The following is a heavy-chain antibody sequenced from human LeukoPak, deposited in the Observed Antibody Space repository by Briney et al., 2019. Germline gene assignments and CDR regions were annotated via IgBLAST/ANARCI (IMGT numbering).Heavy chain of an antibody. CDR3: ARGKNSAFDI. D-gene: IGHD1-7*01. CDR2: TYYGSKWFN. Sequence: SQTLSLTCDISGDSVSSSGVAWNWIRQSPSRGLEWLGRTYYGSKWFNEYSVSMRGRITIDPDASNNHFSLQLNSMTPEDTAMYYCARGKNSAFDIWSQGTMVTVSS. V-gene: IGHV6-1*01. CDR1: GDSVSSSGVA. J-gene: IGHJ3*02.